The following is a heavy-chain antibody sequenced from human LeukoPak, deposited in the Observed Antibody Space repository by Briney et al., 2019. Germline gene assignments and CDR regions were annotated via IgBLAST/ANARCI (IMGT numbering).Heavy chain of an antibody. CDR1: GYSFTSCW. CDR2: IYRGDSDS. CDR3: ARRGYYDSSGQYNWFDP. V-gene: IGHV5-51*01. J-gene: IGHJ5*02. D-gene: IGHD3-22*01. Sequence: GASLKIFSWAFGYSFTSCWIDWGRQIPEKGVEWLGIIYRGDSDSSSSPSFHGQVTITVDKYICTDYLQWSSLKASDTAMDYCARRGYYDSSGQYNWFDPWGQGTLVTVSS.